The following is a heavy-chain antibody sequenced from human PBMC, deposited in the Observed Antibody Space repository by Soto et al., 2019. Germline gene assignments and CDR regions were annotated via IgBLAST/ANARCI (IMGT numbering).Heavy chain of an antibody. D-gene: IGHD5-18*01. CDR3: AGFFGYKYGRVDP. V-gene: IGHV4-34*01. CDR2: INHSGST. J-gene: IGHJ5*02. CDR1: GVSFSDYY. Sequence: PSETMSLTCAVYGVSFSDYYWSVVRQPPGKGLEWIGEINHSGSTNYNASLQSRATISVDTSKNQFSLKLRSVTAADTSMYYCAGFFGYKYGRVDPWGQGSQVTVSS.